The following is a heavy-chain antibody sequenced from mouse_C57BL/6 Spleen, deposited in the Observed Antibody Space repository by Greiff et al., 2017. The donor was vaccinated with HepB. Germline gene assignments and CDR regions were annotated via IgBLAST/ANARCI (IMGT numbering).Heavy chain of an antibody. CDR1: GYSFTGYY. J-gene: IGHJ2*01. CDR3: ARSGAHYDYDVRGYYFDY. Sequence: DVKLQESGPELVKPGASVKISCKASGYSFTGYYMNWVKQSPEKSLEWIGEINPSTGGTTYNQKFKAKATLTVDKSSSTAYMQLKSLTSEDSAVYYCARSGAHYDYDVRGYYFDYWGQGTTLTVSS. CDR2: INPSTGGT. D-gene: IGHD2-4*01. V-gene: IGHV1-42*01.